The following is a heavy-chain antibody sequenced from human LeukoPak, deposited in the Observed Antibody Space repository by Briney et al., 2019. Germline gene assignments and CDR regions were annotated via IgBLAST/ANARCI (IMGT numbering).Heavy chain of an antibody. CDR1: GFPFETNA. V-gene: IGHV3-23*01. J-gene: IGHJ4*02. Sequence: GGSLRLSCATSGFPFETNAMSWVRQAPGKGLEWVATIGNTETFYADSVTGRFTISRDNSKNSVNLQMNRLRVEDTAIYYCAKDWIQFSRVFDCFDSWGQGTLVTVSS. CDR2: IGNTET. D-gene: IGHD5-18*01. CDR3: AKDWIQFSRVFDCFDS.